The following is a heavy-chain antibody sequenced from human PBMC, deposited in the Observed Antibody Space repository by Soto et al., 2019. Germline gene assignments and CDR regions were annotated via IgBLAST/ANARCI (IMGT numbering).Heavy chain of an antibody. J-gene: IGHJ5*02. Sequence: RWSLRLSCSASVFTFSSYAMSWFRQAPGKGLEWVSAISGSGGSTYYADSVKGRFTISRDNSKNTLYLQMNSLRAEDTAVYYCAKDGPVSLNWLDHWGQGTLVTVSS. V-gene: IGHV3-23*01. CDR1: VFTFSSYA. CDR2: ISGSGGST. CDR3: AKDGPVSLNWLDH.